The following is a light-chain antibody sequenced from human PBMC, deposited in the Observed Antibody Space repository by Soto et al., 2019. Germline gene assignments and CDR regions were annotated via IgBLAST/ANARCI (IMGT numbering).Light chain of an antibody. CDR1: RSDVGGYNY. V-gene: IGLV2-14*01. J-gene: IGLJ3*02. CDR2: EVS. CDR3: NSYTSTSSWV. Sequence: QSALTQPASVPGSPGQSITISCTGTRSDVGGYNYVSWYQQHPGKAPKLMIYEVSNRPSGVSNRFSGSKSGNTASLTISGLQAEDEADYYCNSYTSTSSWVFGGGTKLTVL.